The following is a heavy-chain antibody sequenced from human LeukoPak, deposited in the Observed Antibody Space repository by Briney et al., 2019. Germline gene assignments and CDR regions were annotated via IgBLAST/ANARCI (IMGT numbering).Heavy chain of an antibody. Sequence: GGSLRLSCAASGFTFSSYGMHWVRQAPGKGLEWVAFIRYDGSNKYYADSVKGRFTISRDNSKNTLYLQMNSLRAEDTAVYYCARNTDSSGPFDYWGQGTLVTVSS. CDR1: GFTFSSYG. V-gene: IGHV3-30*02. CDR3: ARNTDSSGPFDY. CDR2: IRYDGSNK. D-gene: IGHD3-22*01. J-gene: IGHJ4*02.